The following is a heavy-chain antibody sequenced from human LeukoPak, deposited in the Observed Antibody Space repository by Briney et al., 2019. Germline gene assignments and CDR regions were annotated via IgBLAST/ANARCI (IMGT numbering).Heavy chain of an antibody. V-gene: IGHV1-2*02. D-gene: IGHD3-10*01. Sequence: ASVKVSCKASGYTFTGYYMHWVRQAPGQGLEWKGWINPNSGGTNYAQKFQGRVTMTRDTSISTAYMELSRLRSDDTAVYYCARAPITMVRGVEIDYWGQGTLVTVSS. CDR2: INPNSGGT. CDR3: ARAPITMVRGVEIDY. CDR1: GYTFTGYY. J-gene: IGHJ4*02.